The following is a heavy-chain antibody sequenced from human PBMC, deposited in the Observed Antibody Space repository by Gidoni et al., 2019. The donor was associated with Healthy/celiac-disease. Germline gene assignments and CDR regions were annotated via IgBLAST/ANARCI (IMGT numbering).Heavy chain of an antibody. Sequence: QVQLVQSGAEVKKPGASVKVSCKASGYTFTSYYMHWVRQAPGQGLEWMGIINPSGGSTSYAKKFQGRVTMTRDTSTSTVYMELSSLRSEDTAVYYCARALSTTAGFDPWGQGTLVTVSS. J-gene: IGHJ5*02. CDR3: ARALSTTAGFDP. CDR1: GYTFTSYY. CDR2: INPSGGST. V-gene: IGHV1-46*01. D-gene: IGHD2-2*01.